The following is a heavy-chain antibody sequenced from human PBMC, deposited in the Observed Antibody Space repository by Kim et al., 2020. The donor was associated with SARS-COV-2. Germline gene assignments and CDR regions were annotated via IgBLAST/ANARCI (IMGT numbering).Heavy chain of an antibody. CDR3: ARDIRGTWFDP. J-gene: IGHJ5*02. Sequence: EKYYIGAVKGQITNTSDNAKNLRYLQMSCLRAEDTAVYYCARDIRGTWFDPWGQGTLVTVSS. CDR2: EK. V-gene: IGHV3-7*01. D-gene: IGHD3-16*01.